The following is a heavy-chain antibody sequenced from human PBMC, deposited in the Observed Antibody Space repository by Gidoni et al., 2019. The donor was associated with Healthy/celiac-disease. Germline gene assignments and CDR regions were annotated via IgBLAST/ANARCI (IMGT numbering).Heavy chain of an antibody. V-gene: IGHV3-21*01. CDR1: GFTFSSYS. D-gene: IGHD3-22*01. Sequence: EVQLVESGGGLVKPGGSLRLSCAASGFTFSSYSMNWVRQAPGKGLEWVSSISSSSSYIYYADSLKGRFTISRDNAKNSLYLQMNSLRAEDTSVYYCARDSDYYDSSGYYGLGAFDIWGQGTMVTVSS. CDR3: ARDSDYYDSSGYYGLGAFDI. J-gene: IGHJ3*02. CDR2: ISSSSSYI.